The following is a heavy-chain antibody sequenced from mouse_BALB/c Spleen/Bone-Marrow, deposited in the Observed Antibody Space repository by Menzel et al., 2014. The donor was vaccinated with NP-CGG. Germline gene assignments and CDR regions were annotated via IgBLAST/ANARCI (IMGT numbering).Heavy chain of an antibody. Sequence: VQLQQPGGGLVQPKGSLKLSCAASGFTFNIYAMNWVRRAPRKGLEWVARISSKSTNYTTCYADSVKDRFTISSDGSQSMLYLQMNSLKTEDTAIYYCVRQDYDYPMDYWGQGTSVTVSS. CDR3: VRQDYDYPMDY. CDR2: ISSKSTNYTT. V-gene: IGHV10-1*01. CDR1: GFTFNIYA. D-gene: IGHD2-4*01. J-gene: IGHJ4*01.